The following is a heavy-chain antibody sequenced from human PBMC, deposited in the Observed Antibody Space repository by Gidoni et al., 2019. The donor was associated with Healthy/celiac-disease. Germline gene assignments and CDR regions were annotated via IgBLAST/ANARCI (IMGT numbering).Heavy chain of an antibody. CDR2: IYYSGST. V-gene: IGHV4-30-4*01. D-gene: IGHD5-12*01. CDR3: AREELGYDYYYYGMDV. Sequence: QVQLQESGPGLVKPSQTLSLTCTVSGGSISSGDYYWSWIRQPPGKGLEWIGYIYYSGSTYYNPSLKSRVTISVDTSKNQFSLKLSSVTAADTAVYYCAREELGYDYYYYGMDVWGQGTTVTVSS. CDR1: GGSISSGDYY. J-gene: IGHJ6*02.